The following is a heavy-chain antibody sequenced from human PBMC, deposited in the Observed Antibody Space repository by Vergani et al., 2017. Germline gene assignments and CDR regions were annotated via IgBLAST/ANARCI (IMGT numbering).Heavy chain of an antibody. Sequence: EVQLVESGGGLVKPGGSLRLSCAASGFTFSSYSMNWVRQAPGKGLEWVSSTSSSSSYIYYADSVKGRFTISRDNAKNSLYLQMNSLRAEDTAVYYCARGGHYYDSSGYYYGMVWGQGTLVTVSS. CDR3: ARGGHYYDSSGYYYGMV. J-gene: IGHJ4*02. V-gene: IGHV3-21*01. D-gene: IGHD3-22*01. CDR2: TSSSSSYI. CDR1: GFTFSSYS.